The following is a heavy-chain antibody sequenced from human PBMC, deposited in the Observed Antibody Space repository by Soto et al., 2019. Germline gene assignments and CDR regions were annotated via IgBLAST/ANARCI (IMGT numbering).Heavy chain of an antibody. CDR1: GYSFTSYG. D-gene: IGHD6-13*01. CDR3: AGDLGQQLVDY. J-gene: IGHJ4*02. V-gene: IGHV1-18*01. Sequence: QVQLVQSGAEVKKPGASVKVSCKASGYSFTSYGISWVRQAPGQGLEWMGWISAYNGNKKYAQKLQGRVTMTTDTSTSTAYMELRSLRSYDTSVDYCAGDLGQQLVDYWGQGTLVTVSS. CDR2: ISAYNGNK.